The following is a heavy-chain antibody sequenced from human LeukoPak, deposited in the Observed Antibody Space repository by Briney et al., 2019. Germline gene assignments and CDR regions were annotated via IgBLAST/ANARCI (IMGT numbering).Heavy chain of an antibody. CDR3: ARDLPGGL. J-gene: IGHJ4*02. CDR2: IYYSGNT. Sequence: SETLSLTCTVSGGSISSYYWNWIRQPPGKGLEWIGYIYYSGNTNYNPSLKSRVTVSVDTSKNQFSLKLSSVTAADTAVYYCARDLPGGLWGQGTLVTVSS. CDR1: GGSISSYY. V-gene: IGHV4-59*01. D-gene: IGHD3-16*01.